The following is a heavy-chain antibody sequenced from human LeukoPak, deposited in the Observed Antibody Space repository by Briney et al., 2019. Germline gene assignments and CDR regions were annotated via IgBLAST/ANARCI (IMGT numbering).Heavy chain of an antibody. D-gene: IGHD1-14*01. Sequence: PGGSLRLSCAASGFTFSSYAMSWVRQAPGKGLEWVSAISGSGASTYYADSVKGRFTISRDNSKSTLYLQMNSLRAEDTAVYYCAKDRSTLRTFNDYWGQGTLVTVSS. CDR3: AKDRSTLRTFNDY. J-gene: IGHJ4*02. V-gene: IGHV3-23*01. CDR2: ISGSGAST. CDR1: GFTFSSYA.